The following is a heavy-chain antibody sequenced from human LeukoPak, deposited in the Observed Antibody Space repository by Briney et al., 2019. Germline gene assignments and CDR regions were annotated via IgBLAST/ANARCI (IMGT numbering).Heavy chain of an antibody. D-gene: IGHD3-10*01. J-gene: IGHJ4*02. CDR1: GFTVSSNS. CDR3: ARDMIRGVVNN. Sequence: PGGSLRLSCTVSGFTVSSNSMSWVRQAPGKGLEWVSFIYSDNTHYSDSVKGRFTISRDNAKNRLYMQMNSLRVEDTAVYYCARDMIRGVVNNWGQGALVTVSS. CDR2: IYSDNT. V-gene: IGHV3-53*01.